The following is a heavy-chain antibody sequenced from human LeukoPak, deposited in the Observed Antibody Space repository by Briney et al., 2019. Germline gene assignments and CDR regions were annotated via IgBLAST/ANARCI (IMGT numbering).Heavy chain of an antibody. Sequence: ASVKVSCKASGYTFTSYGISWVRQAPGRGREWMGWISAYNGNTNYAQTLQGRVTMTTDTSTSTAYMERRSLRSDDTAVYYCARVGCSSTSCRGHAFDIWGQGTMVTVSS. CDR1: GYTFTSYG. D-gene: IGHD2-2*01. J-gene: IGHJ3*02. CDR2: ISAYNGNT. V-gene: IGHV1-18*01. CDR3: ARVGCSSTSCRGHAFDI.